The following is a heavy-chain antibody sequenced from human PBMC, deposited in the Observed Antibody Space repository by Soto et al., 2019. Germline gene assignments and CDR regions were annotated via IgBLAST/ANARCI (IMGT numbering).Heavy chain of an antibody. Sequence: PGGPMRLPCAASGFTFSRYGMHWVRQAPDKGLEWVAVIWYDGTDNYYADSVKGRFTISRDNSKNTLYLQVDSLRVDDTAVYYCAKDRSSSLDAMDVWGQGPTVTVSS. D-gene: IGHD6-13*01. V-gene: IGHV3-33*06. CDR3: AKDRSSSLDAMDV. CDR2: IWYDGTDN. J-gene: IGHJ6*02. CDR1: GFTFSRYG.